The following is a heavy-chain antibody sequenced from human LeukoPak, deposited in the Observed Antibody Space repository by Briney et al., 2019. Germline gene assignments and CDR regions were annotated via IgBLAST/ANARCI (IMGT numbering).Heavy chain of an antibody. CDR2: IHQDGSER. J-gene: IGHJ4*02. Sequence: PGGSLRLSCEASGFTFSKYFMSWVRQAPGKGLEWVANIHQDGSERNYVDSVKGRFTISRDNARNSLHLQMNGLRAEDTAVYYCARDPRRSSQTGYFDYWGQGTLVTVSS. D-gene: IGHD6-13*01. V-gene: IGHV3-7*01. CDR3: ARDPRRSSQTGYFDY. CDR1: GFTFSKYF.